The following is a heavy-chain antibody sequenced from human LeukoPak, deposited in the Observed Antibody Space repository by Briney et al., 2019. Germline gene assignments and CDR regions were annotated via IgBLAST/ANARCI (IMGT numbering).Heavy chain of an antibody. CDR3: ARASYGDSDFDY. D-gene: IGHD4-17*01. J-gene: IGHJ4*02. Sequence: SETLSLTCTVSGGSISNKYWSWIRQPPGKGLEWIGYIYYSGSTNYNPSLKSRVTILVDTSKNQFSLKLSSVTAADTAVYYCARASYGDSDFDYWGQGTLVTVSS. CDR2: IYYSGST. V-gene: IGHV4-59*01. CDR1: GGSISNKY.